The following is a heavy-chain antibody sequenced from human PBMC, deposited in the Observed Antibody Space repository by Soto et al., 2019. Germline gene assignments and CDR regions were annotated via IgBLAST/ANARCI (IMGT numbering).Heavy chain of an antibody. Sequence: PGGSLRLSCAASGFTFSTYSMNWVRQAPGKGLEWVSSISSSSSDVFYADSVKGRFTISRDNAKNSLYLQMNSLRVEDTAVYYCVRDFVAATGFFEYWGLGTLVNVSS. J-gene: IGHJ4*02. CDR2: ISSSSSDV. CDR1: GFTFSTYS. D-gene: IGHD6-19*01. V-gene: IGHV3-21*01. CDR3: VRDFVAATGFFEY.